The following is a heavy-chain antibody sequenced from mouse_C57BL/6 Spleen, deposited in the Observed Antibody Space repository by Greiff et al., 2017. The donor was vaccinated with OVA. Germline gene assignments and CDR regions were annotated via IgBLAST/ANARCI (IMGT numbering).Heavy chain of an antibody. CDR2: IAPSDSYT. CDR3: ARGGDSSGYLDD. J-gene: IGHJ2*01. V-gene: IGHV1-69*01. CDR1: GYTFTSYW. D-gene: IGHD3-2*02. Sequence: VQLQQPGAELVMPGASVKLSCKASGYTFTSYWMHWVKQRPGQGLEWIGEIAPSDSYTNYNQKFKGKSTLTVDKSSSTAYMQLSSLTSEDSAVYYCARGGDSSGYLDDWGQGTTLTVSS.